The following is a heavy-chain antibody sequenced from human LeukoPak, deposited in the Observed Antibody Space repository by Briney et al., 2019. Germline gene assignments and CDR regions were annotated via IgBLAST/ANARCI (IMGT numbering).Heavy chain of an antibody. CDR2: IFGSGGSA. V-gene: IGHV3-23*01. CDR1: GFTFGSYA. CDR3: ARDQNGPYYYMDV. J-gene: IGHJ6*03. D-gene: IGHD2-8*01. Sequence: GGSLRLSCEASGFTFGSYAMYWVRQAPGKGLEWVAGIFGSGGSAHYADSAKGRFTISRDNSKNTVYLQINSLRAEDTAVYYCARDQNGPYYYMDVWGKGTTVTVSS.